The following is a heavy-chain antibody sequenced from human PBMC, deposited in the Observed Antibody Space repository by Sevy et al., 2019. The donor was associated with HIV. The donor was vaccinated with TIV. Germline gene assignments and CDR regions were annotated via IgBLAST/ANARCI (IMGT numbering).Heavy chain of an antibody. CDR2: ISWNSGSI. CDR3: ARDRDDGYCTDGVCFNFDN. V-gene: IGHV3-9*01. CDR1: GFTFDDYA. Sequence: GGSLRLSCAASGFTFDDYAMHWVRQAPGKGLEWVSGISWNSGSIGYEDSVKGRFTISRDNAKNSLYLQMKSLRADDTALYYCARDRDDGYCTDGVCFNFDNWGQGTLVTVSS. D-gene: IGHD2-8*01. J-gene: IGHJ4*01.